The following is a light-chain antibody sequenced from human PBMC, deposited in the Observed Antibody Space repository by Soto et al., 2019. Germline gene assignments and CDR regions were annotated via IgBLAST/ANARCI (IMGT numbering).Light chain of an antibody. CDR1: QGIGTY. J-gene: IGKJ1*01. CDR2: ASS. CDR3: QQVDSYPRT. Sequence: IQLNKSTSSLSASVGDRITGSSLASQGIGTYLVWYQQKRGKAPTVLIYASSTLQTGVPSRFSGSGSGTDFSLTISSLHPEDVATYYCQQVDSYPRTFGQGTKVDIK. V-gene: IGKV1-9*01.